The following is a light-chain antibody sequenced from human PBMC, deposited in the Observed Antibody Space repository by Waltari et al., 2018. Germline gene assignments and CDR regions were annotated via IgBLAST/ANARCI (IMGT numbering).Light chain of an antibody. CDR2: KAS. CDR1: QSISNW. J-gene: IGKJ2*01. CDR3: QQYNTYSS. Sequence: DIRMTQSPSSLSASVGYRVTITCRASQSISNWLAWYQQKPGKAPILLIYKASILKSGVPSRFSGGGSGTQFTLTISSLQPDDFATYYCQQYNTYSSFGQGTKLEIK. V-gene: IGKV1-5*03.